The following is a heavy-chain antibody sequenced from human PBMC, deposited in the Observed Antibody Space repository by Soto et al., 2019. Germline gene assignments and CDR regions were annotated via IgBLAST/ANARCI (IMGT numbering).Heavy chain of an antibody. CDR3: ARDSNGGYCSSTSCYDYYYYGMDV. CDR1: GYTFTSYG. Sequence: QVQLVQSGAEVKKPGASVKVSCKASGYTFTSYGISWVRQAPGQGLEWMGWISAYNGNTNYAQKLQGRVTMTTDTSTSTADMELRSLRSDDTAVYYCARDSNGGYCSSTSCYDYYYYGMDVWGQGTTVTVSS. J-gene: IGHJ6*02. D-gene: IGHD2-2*01. CDR2: ISAYNGNT. V-gene: IGHV1-18*01.